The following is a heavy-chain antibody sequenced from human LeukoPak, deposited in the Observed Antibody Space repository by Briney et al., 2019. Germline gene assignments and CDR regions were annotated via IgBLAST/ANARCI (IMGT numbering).Heavy chain of an antibody. J-gene: IGHJ4*02. D-gene: IGHD2-8*02. Sequence: PGGSLRLSCAASGFTFSSSAMTWVRQTPGKGLEWIGEINHSGSTTYNPSLKSRVTISVDTSKNQFSLKLSSVTAADTALYYCARVYWSHPAKYYFDYWGQGTLVTVSS. CDR2: INHSGST. CDR3: ARVYWSHPAKYYFDY. CDR1: GFTFSSSA. V-gene: IGHV4-34*01.